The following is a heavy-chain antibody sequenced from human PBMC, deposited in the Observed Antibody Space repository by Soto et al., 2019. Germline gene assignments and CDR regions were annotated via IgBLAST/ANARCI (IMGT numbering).Heavy chain of an antibody. CDR2: IGPESGAT. V-gene: IGHV1-2*02. D-gene: IGHD1-26*01. J-gene: IGHJ4*02. CDR3: VRGRSGQIVVFY. CDR1: GYTFTGHY. Sequence: ASVKVSCKVSGYTFTGHYIHWVRQAPEQGPEWMGEIGPESGATRYAQRFQGRFTMTRDMSITTVYMELNNPSPDDTAVYYCVRGRSGQIVVFYWGQGTPVTVSS.